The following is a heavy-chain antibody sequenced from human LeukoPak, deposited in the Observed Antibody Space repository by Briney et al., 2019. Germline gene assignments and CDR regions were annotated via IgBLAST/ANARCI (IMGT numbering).Heavy chain of an antibody. CDR2: ISSSSSSYI. V-gene: IGHV3-21*01. J-gene: IGHJ5*02. D-gene: IGHD6-13*01. CDR3: AREYSSSWYNWFDP. Sequence: GSLRLSCAASGFTFSSYSMNWVRQAPGKGLEWVSSISSSSSSYIYYADSVKGRFTISRDNAKNSLCLQMNSLRAEDTAVYYCAREYSSSWYNWFDPWGQGTLVTVSS. CDR1: GFTFSSYS.